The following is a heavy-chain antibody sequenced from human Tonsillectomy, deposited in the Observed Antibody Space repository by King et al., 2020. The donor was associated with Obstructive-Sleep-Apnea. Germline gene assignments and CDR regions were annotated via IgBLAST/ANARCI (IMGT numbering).Heavy chain of an antibody. CDR1: GGSISSYY. CDR2: IYYSGST. V-gene: IGHV4-59*08. J-gene: IGHJ3*02. Sequence: QLQESGPGLVKPSETLSLTCTVSGGSISSYYWSWIRQPPGKGLEWIGYIYYSGSTNYNPSLKSRVTISVDTSKNQFSLKLSPVTAADTAVYYCARPRITGTLNDAFDIWGQGTMVTVSS. CDR3: ARPRITGTLNDAFDI. D-gene: IGHD1-20*01.